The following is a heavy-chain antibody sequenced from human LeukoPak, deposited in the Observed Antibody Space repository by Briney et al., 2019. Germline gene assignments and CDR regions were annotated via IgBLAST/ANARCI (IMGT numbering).Heavy chain of an antibody. V-gene: IGHV3-30*02. Sequence: GGSLRLSCAASGFTFSSYGMHWVRQAPGKGLEWVAFIRYDGSNKYYADSVKGRFTISRDNSKNTLYLQMNSLRAEDTAVYYCARAGGSVAGHYYYYMDVWGKGTTVTVSS. CDR2: IRYDGSNK. D-gene: IGHD6-19*01. CDR1: GFTFSSYG. CDR3: ARAGGSVAGHYYYYMDV. J-gene: IGHJ6*03.